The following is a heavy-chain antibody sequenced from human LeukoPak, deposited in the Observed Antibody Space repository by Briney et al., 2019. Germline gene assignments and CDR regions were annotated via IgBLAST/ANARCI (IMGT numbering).Heavy chain of an antibody. V-gene: IGHV7-4-1*02. J-gene: IGHJ6*03. Sequence: GASAKVSCKASGYTFTSYAMNWVRQAPGQGLEWMGWINTNTGNPTYAQGFTGRFVFSLDTSVSTAYLQISSLKAEDTAVYYCARAYSSSWWWDYYYMDVWGKGTTVTVSS. CDR1: GYTFTSYA. CDR3: ARAYSSSWWWDYYYMDV. CDR2: INTNTGNP. D-gene: IGHD6-13*01.